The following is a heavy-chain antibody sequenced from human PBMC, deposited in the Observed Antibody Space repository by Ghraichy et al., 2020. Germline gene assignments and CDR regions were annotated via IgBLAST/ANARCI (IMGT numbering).Heavy chain of an antibody. CDR3: ARLGNDFGGRPGFDF. CDR1: GGSISTYY. D-gene: IGHD4-23*01. Sequence: SQTLSLTCTVSGGSISTYYWSWIRQPPGKGLEWIGYIYYSGSTNYNPSLKSRVTISVDTSKNQFSLKLTSVTAADTAVYFCARLGNDFGGRPGFDFWGQGTLVTVYS. CDR2: IYYSGST. J-gene: IGHJ4*02. V-gene: IGHV4-59*01.